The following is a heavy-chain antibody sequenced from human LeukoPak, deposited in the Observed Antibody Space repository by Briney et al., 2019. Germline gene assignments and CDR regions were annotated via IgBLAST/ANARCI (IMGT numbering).Heavy chain of an antibody. D-gene: IGHD6-13*01. V-gene: IGHV3-64*02. CDR3: VRGAIGSSWYWWFDP. Sequence: PGGSLRLSCVASGFTFSDYVMYWVRQAPGKGLEYVSSITSNGGITYYADSVKGRFTISRDNSKNTLSLQMGSLRAEDMAVYYCVRGAIGSSWYWWFDPWGQGTLVTVSS. CDR2: ITSNGGIT. CDR1: GFTFSDYV. J-gene: IGHJ5*02.